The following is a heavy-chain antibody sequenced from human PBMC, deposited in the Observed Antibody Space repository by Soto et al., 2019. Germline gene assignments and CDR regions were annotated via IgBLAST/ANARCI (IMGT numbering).Heavy chain of an antibody. J-gene: IGHJ4*02. CDR1: GGSISSYY. Sequence: ETLSLTCTVSGGSISSYYWTWIRQPPGKGLEWIGYIYYRGSTNYNPSLKSRVTISVDTSKNQFSLKLSSVTAADTAVYYCARRYGGNLDYWGQGTLVTVSS. CDR3: ARRYGGNLDY. V-gene: IGHV4-59*08. D-gene: IGHD1-26*01. CDR2: IYYRGST.